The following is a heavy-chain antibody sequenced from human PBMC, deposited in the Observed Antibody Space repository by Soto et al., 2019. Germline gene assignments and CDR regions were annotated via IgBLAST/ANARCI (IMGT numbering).Heavy chain of an antibody. CDR2: INPNSGGT. D-gene: IGHD6-19*01. V-gene: IGHV1-2*02. CDR3: AAVAGWFDY. CDR1: GYTFTGYY. Sequence: QVQLVQSGAEVKKPGASVKVSCKDSGYTFTGYYMHWVRQAPGQGLEGMGWINPNSGGTNYAQKFQGRVTRTRATSISTAYMELSRLRADDTAVYYCAAVAGWFDYWGQGTLVTVSS. J-gene: IGHJ4*02.